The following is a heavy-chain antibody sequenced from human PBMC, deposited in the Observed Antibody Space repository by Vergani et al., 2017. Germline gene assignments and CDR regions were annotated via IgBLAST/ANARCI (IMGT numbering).Heavy chain of an antibody. V-gene: IGHV4-34*01. Sequence: QVQLQQWGGGLLKPSETLSLTCVVNGGSFTSYHWTWIRQSPGEGLEWVGDIDHTGRPDYNPSLKSRLTMSVDKSRNQFSLTLNSVTATDTAIYFCARVNTETKGHLDYDYYMDVWGQGTAVTVS. CDR3: ARVNTETKGHLDYDYYMDV. CDR2: IDHTGRP. CDR1: GGSFTSYH. D-gene: IGHD4-11*01. J-gene: IGHJ6*03.